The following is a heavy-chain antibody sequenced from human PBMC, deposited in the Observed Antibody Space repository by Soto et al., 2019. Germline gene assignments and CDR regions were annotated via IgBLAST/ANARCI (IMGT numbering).Heavy chain of an antibody. CDR2: INPNSGGT. Sequence: ASVKVSCKASGYTFTGYYMHWVRQAPGQGLEWMGWINPNSGGTNYAQKFQGWVTMTRDTSISTAYMELSRLRSDDTAVYYCARGKSSGWYVHFEYWGQGTLVTVS. CDR1: GYTFTGYY. J-gene: IGHJ4*02. V-gene: IGHV1-2*04. CDR3: ARGKSSGWYVHFEY. D-gene: IGHD6-19*01.